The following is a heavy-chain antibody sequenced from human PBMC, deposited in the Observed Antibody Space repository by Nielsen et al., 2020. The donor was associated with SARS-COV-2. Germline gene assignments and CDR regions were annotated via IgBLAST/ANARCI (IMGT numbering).Heavy chain of an antibody. CDR3: ARSYYDYYFDY. J-gene: IGHJ4*02. V-gene: IGHV3-33*01. CDR1: GFTFSSYG. Sequence: LPCAASGFTFSSYGMHWVRQAPGKGLEWVAVIWYDGSNKYYADSVKGRFTISRDNSKNTLYLQMNSLRAEDTAVYYCARSYYDYYFDYWGQGTLVTVSS. CDR2: IWYDGSNK. D-gene: IGHD5-12*01.